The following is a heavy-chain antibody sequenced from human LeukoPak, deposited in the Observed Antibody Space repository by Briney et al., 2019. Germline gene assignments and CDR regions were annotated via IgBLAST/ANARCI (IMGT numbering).Heavy chain of an antibody. CDR3: ATLTSSVVEDY. V-gene: IGHV1-2*02. D-gene: IGHD6-19*01. J-gene: IGHJ4*02. Sequence: ASVKVSCKASGYTFTGYYMHWVRQAPGQGLEWMGWINPNSGGTNYAQKFQGRVHITRETSISTAYMELSRLRSDDTAVYYCATLTSSVVEDYWGQGTLVTVSS. CDR1: GYTFTGYY. CDR2: INPNSGGT.